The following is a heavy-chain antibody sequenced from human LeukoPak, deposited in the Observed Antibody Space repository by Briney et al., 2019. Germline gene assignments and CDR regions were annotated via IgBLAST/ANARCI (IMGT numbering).Heavy chain of an antibody. CDR1: GGSISSYY. D-gene: IGHD6-19*01. Sequence: SETLSLTCTVSGGSISSYYWSWIRQPPGKGLEWIGYIYYSGSTNYNPSLKSRVTISVDTSKNQFSLKLSSVTAADTAVYYCARGLSSGWSKTGYYFDYWGQGTLVTVSS. J-gene: IGHJ4*02. CDR2: IYYSGST. CDR3: ARGLSSGWSKTGYYFDY. V-gene: IGHV4-59*01.